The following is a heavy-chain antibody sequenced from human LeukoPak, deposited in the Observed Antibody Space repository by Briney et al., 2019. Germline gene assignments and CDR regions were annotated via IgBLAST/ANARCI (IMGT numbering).Heavy chain of an antibody. Sequence: GGSLRLSCAVSGFTLSSYNMNWVRQAPGKGLEWVSYIRNSGNTIYYADSVKGRFTISRDSAKNSMYLQMNSLKAEDTAVYYCATDSSSLYEVEYWGRGTLVTVSS. J-gene: IGHJ4*02. V-gene: IGHV3-48*01. CDR2: IRNSGNTI. CDR3: ATDSSSLYEVEY. CDR1: GFTLSSYN. D-gene: IGHD6-13*01.